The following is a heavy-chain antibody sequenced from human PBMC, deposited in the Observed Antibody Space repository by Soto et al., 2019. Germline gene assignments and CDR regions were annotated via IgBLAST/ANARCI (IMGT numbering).Heavy chain of an antibody. D-gene: IGHD5-12*01. Sequence: SETLSLTCTVSGGSISSYYWSWIRQPPGKGLEWIGCIYYSGSTNYNPSLKSRVTISVDTSKNQFSLNLRSVTAADTAVYYCARGRWLQLIYFDYWGQGTLVTVSS. CDR2: IYYSGST. V-gene: IGHV4-59*01. CDR3: ARGRWLQLIYFDY. J-gene: IGHJ4*02. CDR1: GGSISSYY.